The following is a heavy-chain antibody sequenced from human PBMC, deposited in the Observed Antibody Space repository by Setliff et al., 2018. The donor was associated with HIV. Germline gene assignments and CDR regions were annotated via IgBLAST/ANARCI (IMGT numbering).Heavy chain of an antibody. J-gene: IGHJ5*01. CDR1: GVSISSQY. Sequence: LSLTCAVSGVSISSQYWSWIRQPPGKGLEWIGFIYYNVNNNYNPSLKSRVSISGDSSNNQFSLNLRSVTAADTAVYFCARNYIDFWSGYFWVHNLFDPWGQGIQVTVSS. CDR3: ARNYIDFWSGYFWVHNLFDP. D-gene: IGHD3-3*01. V-gene: IGHV4-59*08. CDR2: IYYNVNN.